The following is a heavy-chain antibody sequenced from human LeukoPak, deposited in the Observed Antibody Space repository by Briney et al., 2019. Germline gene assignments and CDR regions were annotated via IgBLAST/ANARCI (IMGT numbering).Heavy chain of an antibody. Sequence: SCKASGGTFSSYGMHWVRQAPGKGLEWVAVIWYDGSNKYYADSVKGRFTISRDNSKNTLYLQMNSLRAEDTAVYYCARDLDYYDSSGYPLDYWGQGTLVTVSS. CDR1: GGTFSSYG. J-gene: IGHJ4*02. CDR3: ARDLDYYDSSGYPLDY. CDR2: IWYDGSNK. D-gene: IGHD3-22*01. V-gene: IGHV3-33*01.